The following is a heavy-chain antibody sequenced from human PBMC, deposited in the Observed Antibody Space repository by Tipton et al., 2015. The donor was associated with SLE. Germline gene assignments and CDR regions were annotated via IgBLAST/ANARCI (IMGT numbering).Heavy chain of an antibody. J-gene: IGHJ6*02. CDR1: GFTFSSYG. V-gene: IGHV3-49*04. CDR2: IKKNAYGGTT. D-gene: IGHD2/OR15-2a*01. Sequence: RSLRLSCAASGFTFSSYGIHWVRQAPGKGLEWVGFIKKNAYGGTTESAASVKGRFVISRDDSKSMLFLQMNNLKTEDTGVYFCATTSFANLYGMDVWGQGTTVTVSS. CDR3: ATTSFANLYGMDV.